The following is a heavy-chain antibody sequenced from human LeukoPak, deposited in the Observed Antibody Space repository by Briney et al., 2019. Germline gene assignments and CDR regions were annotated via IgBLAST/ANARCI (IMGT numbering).Heavy chain of an antibody. V-gene: IGHV1-58*02. CDR3: AGGEWELLGGGYYYGMDV. CDR2: IVVGSGNT. Sequence: SVKVSCKASGFTFTSSAMQWVRQARGQRLEWIGWIVVGSGNTNYAQKFQERVTITRDMSTSTAYMELSSLGSEDTAVYYCAGGEWELLGGGYYYGMDVWGQGTTVTVSS. D-gene: IGHD1-26*01. J-gene: IGHJ6*02. CDR1: GFTFTSSA.